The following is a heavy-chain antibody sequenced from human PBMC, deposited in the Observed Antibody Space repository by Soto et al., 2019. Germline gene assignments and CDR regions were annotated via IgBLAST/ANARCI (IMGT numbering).Heavy chain of an antibody. D-gene: IGHD3-16*01. CDR2: IYHSGST. Sequence: SETLSLTCAVSGGSISSGGYSWGWIRQPPGNGLEWIGYIYHSGSTYYNPSLKSRVTISPDTSRNQFSLNLRSVTAADTAVYYCARVMGDWGTYYYYYGMDVWGQGTTVTVSS. V-gene: IGHV4-30-2*01. J-gene: IGHJ6*02. CDR1: GGSISSGGYS. CDR3: ARVMGDWGTYYYYYGMDV.